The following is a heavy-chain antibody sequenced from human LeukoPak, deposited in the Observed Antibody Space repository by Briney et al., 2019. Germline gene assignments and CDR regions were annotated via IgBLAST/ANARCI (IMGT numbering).Heavy chain of an antibody. CDR3: ARDGYSGNDGL. CDR2: INHSGST. J-gene: IGHJ4*02. D-gene: IGHD5-12*01. V-gene: IGHV4-34*01. CDR1: GGSFSGYY. Sequence: SETLSLTCAVYGGSFSGYYWSWIRQPPGKGLEWIGEINHSGSTKYNPSLKSRVTISVGTSKNQFSLKMSSVTAADTAVYYCARDGYSGNDGLWGQGTLVTVSS.